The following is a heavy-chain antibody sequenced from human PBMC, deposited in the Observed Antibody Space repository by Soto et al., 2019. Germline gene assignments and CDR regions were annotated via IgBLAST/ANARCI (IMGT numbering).Heavy chain of an antibody. CDR1: GDSVSSNSAA. J-gene: IGHJ6*02. CDR2: TYYRSKWYN. CDR3: AREMEWLLYTYKHYGMDD. V-gene: IGHV6-1*01. D-gene: IGHD3-3*01. Sequence: PSQTLSLTCAISGDSVSSNSAAWNWIRQSPSRGLEWLGRTYYRSKWYNDYAVSVKSRITINPDTSKNQFSLQLNSVTPEDTAVYYCAREMEWLLYTYKHYGMDDWGQGTTVTVSS.